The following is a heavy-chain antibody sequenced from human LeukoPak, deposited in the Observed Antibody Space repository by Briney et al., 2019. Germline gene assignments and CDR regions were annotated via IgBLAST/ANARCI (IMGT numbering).Heavy chain of an antibody. J-gene: IGHJ3*02. CDR2: IYYSGST. V-gene: IGHV4-31*03. CDR1: GGSISSGGYY. D-gene: IGHD3-22*01. Sequence: PSETLSLTCTVSGGSISSGGYYWSWIRQHPGKGLEWIGYIYYSGSTNYNPSLKSRVTISVDTSKNQFSLKLSSVTAADTAVYYCARGHYYDSSGYRIDAFDIWGQGTMVTVSS. CDR3: ARGHYYDSSGYRIDAFDI.